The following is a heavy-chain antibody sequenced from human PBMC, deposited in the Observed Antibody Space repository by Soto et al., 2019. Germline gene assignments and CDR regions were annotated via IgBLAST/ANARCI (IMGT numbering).Heavy chain of an antibody. D-gene: IGHD1-1*01. CDR3: ARGGKLEPLEP. CDR2: ISFSGST. J-gene: IGHJ5*02. Sequence: SETLSLTCTGSGGSISSGIYYWTWIRQSPGKGLECIGYISFSGSTYYKSSLKSRVTISRDTYKNQFSLKLSSVTVGDTAVYYCARGGKLEPLEPWGQGTLVTVSS. V-gene: IGHV4-30-4*01. CDR1: GGSISSGIYY.